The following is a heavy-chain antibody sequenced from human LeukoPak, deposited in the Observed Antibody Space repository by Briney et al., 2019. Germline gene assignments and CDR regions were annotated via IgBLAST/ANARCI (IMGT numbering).Heavy chain of an antibody. Sequence: GGSLRLSCAASGFTFSSYGMHWVRQAPGKGLEWVAVISYDGSNKYYADSVKGRFTISRDNAKNSLYLQMNSLRAEDTALYYCAKGFYGSGSYFLFDYWGQGTLVTVSS. CDR3: AKGFYGSGSYFLFDY. CDR2: ISYDGSNK. J-gene: IGHJ4*02. V-gene: IGHV3-30*18. CDR1: GFTFSSYG. D-gene: IGHD3-10*01.